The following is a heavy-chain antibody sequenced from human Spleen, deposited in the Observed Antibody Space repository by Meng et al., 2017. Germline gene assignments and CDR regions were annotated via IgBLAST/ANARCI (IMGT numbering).Heavy chain of an antibody. CDR1: VYNCTSYA. CDR2: ISGYNGDT. V-gene: IGHV1-18*01. CDR3: ARSPRLGEVGPPGY. D-gene: IGHD3-16*01. J-gene: IGHJ4*02. Sequence: VQLGREVGKPGSSVKVSCKASVYNCTSYAIAWFRQAPGQGLEWLGLISGYNGDTYYAQNFQDRVTMTTDTSTNIASMEVRSLISDDTAVYYCARSPRLGEVGPPGYWGQGTLVTVSS.